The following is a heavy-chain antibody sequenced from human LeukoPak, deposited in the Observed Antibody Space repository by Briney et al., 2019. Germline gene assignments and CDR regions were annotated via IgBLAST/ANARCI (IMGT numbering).Heavy chain of an antibody. CDR3: ASLYSGSYNSPRDAFDI. Sequence: ASVKVSCKASGYTFTIYYMHWVRQAPGQGLEWMGIINPSGGSTSYAQKFQGRVTMTRDTSTSTVYMELSSLRSEDTAVYYCASLYSGSYNSPRDAFDIWGPGTMVTVSS. D-gene: IGHD1-26*01. CDR2: INPSGGST. CDR1: GYTFTIYY. V-gene: IGHV1-46*01. J-gene: IGHJ3*02.